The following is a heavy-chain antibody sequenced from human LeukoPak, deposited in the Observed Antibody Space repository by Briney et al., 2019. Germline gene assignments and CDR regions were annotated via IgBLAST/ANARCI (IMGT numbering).Heavy chain of an antibody. Sequence: SETLSLTCAVYGGSFSGYYWSWIRQPPGKGLEWIGEINHSGSTNYNPSLKSRVTISVDTSKNQFSLKLSSVTAADTAVYYCARGVFYNWDYRPRFDPWGQGTLVTVSS. J-gene: IGHJ5*02. V-gene: IGHV4-34*01. CDR2: INHSGST. CDR3: ARGVFYNWDYRPRFDP. CDR1: GGSFSGYY. D-gene: IGHD1-7*01.